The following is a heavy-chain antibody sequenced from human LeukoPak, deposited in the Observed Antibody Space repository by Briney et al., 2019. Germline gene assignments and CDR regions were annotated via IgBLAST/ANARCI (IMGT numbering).Heavy chain of an antibody. CDR1: GGTFSSYA. D-gene: IGHD3-10*01. CDR2: IIPIFGTA. Sequence: SVKLSCKASGGTFSSYAISWVRQAPGQGLGLVWGIIPIFGTANYAHTYQGSVTITADESTSTAYKELSRLRSEDTAVYYRAVTYGSGSYYIPYYYGMDVWGQGTTVTVSS. V-gene: IGHV1-69*13. J-gene: IGHJ6*02. CDR3: AVTYGSGSYYIPYYYGMDV.